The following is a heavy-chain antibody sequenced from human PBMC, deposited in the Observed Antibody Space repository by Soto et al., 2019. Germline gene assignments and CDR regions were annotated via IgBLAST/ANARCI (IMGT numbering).Heavy chain of an antibody. V-gene: IGHV4-39*01. Sequence: SETLSLTCTVSGGSISTNSYSWGWIRQPPGKGLEWIASISFAGSTNSNPSLRSRVTLSVDSSESHLSLRLTSVTAADTALYFCARHLMHPDYFDHWGPGALVTVSS. J-gene: IGHJ4*02. CDR2: ISFAGST. D-gene: IGHD2-8*01. CDR1: GGSISTNSYS. CDR3: ARHLMHPDYFDH.